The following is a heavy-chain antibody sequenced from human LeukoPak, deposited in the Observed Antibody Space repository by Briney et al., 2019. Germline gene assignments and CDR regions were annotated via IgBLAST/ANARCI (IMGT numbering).Heavy chain of an antibody. CDR2: IYYSGST. Sequence: PSQTLSLTCTVSGGSISSGDYYWSWIRQPPGKGLEWIGYIYYSGSTYYSPSLKSRVTISVDTSKNQFSLKLSSVTAADTAVYYCASTSSGYSGYYYYGMDVWGQGTTVTVSS. V-gene: IGHV4-30-4*01. CDR1: GGSISSGDYY. J-gene: IGHJ6*02. D-gene: IGHD3-22*01. CDR3: ASTSSGYSGYYYYGMDV.